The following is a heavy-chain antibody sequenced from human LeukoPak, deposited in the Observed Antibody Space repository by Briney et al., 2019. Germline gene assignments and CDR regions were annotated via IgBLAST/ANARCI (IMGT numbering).Heavy chain of an antibody. J-gene: IGHJ4*02. Sequence: GGSLRLSCAASGFTFSSYGMHWVRQAPGKGLEWVAFIRYDGSNKYYADSVKGRFTISRDNSKNTLYLQMNSLRAEDTAVYYCARGGFPDRTNDYWGQGTLVTVSS. CDR1: GFTFSSYG. V-gene: IGHV3-30*02. CDR3: ARGGFPDRTNDY. CDR2: IRYDGSNK. D-gene: IGHD1-14*01.